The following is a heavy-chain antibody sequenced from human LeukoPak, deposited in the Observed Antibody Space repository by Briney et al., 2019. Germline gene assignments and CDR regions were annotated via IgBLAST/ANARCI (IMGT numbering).Heavy chain of an antibody. V-gene: IGHV4-39*01. CDR2: IYFSGST. J-gene: IGHJ3*02. D-gene: IGHD2-15*01. CDR3: ARYGRRGLLDAFDI. CDR1: GGSISSSGFY. Sequence: PSETLSLTCTVSGGSISSSGFYWGWIRQPPGKGLAWIGNIYFSGSTYYNPSLKSRVTISVDTSKNQFSLKLTSLTAADTAVYYCARYGRRGLLDAFDIWGQGTMVTVSS.